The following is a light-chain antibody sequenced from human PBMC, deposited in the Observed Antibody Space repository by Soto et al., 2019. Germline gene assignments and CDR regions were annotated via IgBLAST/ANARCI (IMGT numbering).Light chain of an antibody. J-gene: IGLJ1*01. CDR3: ATWDDSLSGYV. CDR2: RNN. Sequence: QSVLTQPPSASGTPGQRVTISCSGSTSNIGSNYVYWYQQLPGTAPKLLIYRNNQRPSGAPDRFSGSKSGTSVSLAISGLRSEDEADYYCATWDDSLSGYVFGAGTKVTVL. V-gene: IGLV1-47*01. CDR1: TSNIGSNY.